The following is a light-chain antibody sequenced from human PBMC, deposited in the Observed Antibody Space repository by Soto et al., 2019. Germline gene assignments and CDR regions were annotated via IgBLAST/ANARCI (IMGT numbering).Light chain of an antibody. CDR1: SSNVGGYNY. CDR3: CSYAASYTLL. V-gene: IGLV2-11*01. J-gene: IGLJ3*02. Sequence: QSALTQPRSVSASPGQSVTISCTGTSSNVGGYNYVSWYQQNPGKAPKLMIYDASKRPPGVPDRFPGSKSGNAAFLTISGLQVEDEADYYWCSYAASYTLLFGGGTKLTVL. CDR2: DAS.